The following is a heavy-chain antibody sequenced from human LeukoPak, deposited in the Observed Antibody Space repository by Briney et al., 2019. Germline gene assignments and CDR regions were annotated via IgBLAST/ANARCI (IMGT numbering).Heavy chain of an antibody. J-gene: IGHJ3*02. V-gene: IGHV1-8*02. D-gene: IGHD3-10*01. CDR2: MNPNSGNT. CDR3: ARDQGAYYAVVGAFDI. CDR1: GYTFTSYD. Sequence: ASVKVSCKASGYTFTSYDINWVRQATGQGLEWMGWMNPNSGNTRYAQKVQGRITMTRDTSISTAYMELSSLRSEDTAVYYCARDQGAYYAVVGAFDIWGQGTMVTVSS.